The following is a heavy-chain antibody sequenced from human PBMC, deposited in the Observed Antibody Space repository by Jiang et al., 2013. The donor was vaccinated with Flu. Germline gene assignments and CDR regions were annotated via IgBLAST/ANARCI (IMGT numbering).Heavy chain of an antibody. CDR2: MSYSGST. V-gene: IGHV4-39*01. J-gene: IGHJ4*02. Sequence: LLKPSETLSLTCTVSGGSVSSSNYYWGWIRQPPGKGLEWIGSMSYSGSTYYNPSLKSRGTISIGTSKNQFSLKVSSVTAADTAVYYCARRAAGGTTCSLCVFDFWGRGALVTVSS. D-gene: IGHD2-2*01. CDR3: ARRAAGGTTCSLCVFDF. CDR1: GGSVSSSNYY.